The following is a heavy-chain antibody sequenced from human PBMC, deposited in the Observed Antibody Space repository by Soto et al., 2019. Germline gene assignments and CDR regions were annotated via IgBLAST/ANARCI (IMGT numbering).Heavy chain of an antibody. V-gene: IGHV4-31*03. CDR2: IYDNGGA. CDR3: ARVKGGTTRRAFDS. D-gene: IGHD1-7*01. CDR1: GDSISSGGYS. J-gene: IGHJ4*02. Sequence: QVQLQESGPGLVKPSQTLSLTCTVSGDSISSGGYSWSWIRQHPGKGLEWVGYIYDNGGAYYSPSLRGRVVISLDTSKNQFSLRLSSVTAADTAVYYCARVKGGTTRRAFDSWGQGTLVTVSS.